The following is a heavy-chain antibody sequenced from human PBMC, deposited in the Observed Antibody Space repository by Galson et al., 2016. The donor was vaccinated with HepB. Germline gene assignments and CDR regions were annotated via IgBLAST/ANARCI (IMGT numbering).Heavy chain of an antibody. V-gene: IGHV3-23*01. CDR1: GFTFRRYG. J-gene: IGHJ6*04. CDR2: IRMSGNSR. Sequence: CLRLCGTGSGFTFRRYGMTWERQAPGKGLGDVSSIRMSGNSRDYAESVKGRFTISRDNSRSLLFLQMNSLKTEDTGVYYCVRGSTAPDVWGKGTTVTVSS. D-gene: IGHD3-16*01. CDR3: VRGSTAPDV.